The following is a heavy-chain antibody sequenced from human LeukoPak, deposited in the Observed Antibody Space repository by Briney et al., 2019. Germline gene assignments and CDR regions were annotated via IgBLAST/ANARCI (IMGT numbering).Heavy chain of an antibody. V-gene: IGHV1-69*04. CDR2: IIPILGIA. J-gene: IGHJ3*02. CDR3: ARGEVPAAIPPGDAFDI. CDR1: GGTFSSNA. Sequence: SVKVSCKASGGTFSSNAISWVRQAPGQGLEWMGRIIPILGIANYAQKFQGRVTITADKSTSTAYMELSSLRSEDTAVYYCARGEVPAAIPPGDAFDIWGQGTMVTVSS. D-gene: IGHD2-2*02.